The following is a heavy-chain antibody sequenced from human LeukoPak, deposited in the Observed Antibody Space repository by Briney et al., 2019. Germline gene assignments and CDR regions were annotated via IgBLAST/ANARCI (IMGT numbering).Heavy chain of an antibody. J-gene: IGHJ4*02. CDR1: GFTFSTYA. Sequence: GGSLRLSCAASGFTFSTYAVNWVRQAPGKGLEWVSSISGGSRTINYADSVKGRFTTSRDNAKNSLFLQVNSLRAEDTAVYYCARAGQSDYWGQGTLVTVSS. CDR3: ARAGQSDY. V-gene: IGHV3-48*04. CDR2: ISGGSRTI.